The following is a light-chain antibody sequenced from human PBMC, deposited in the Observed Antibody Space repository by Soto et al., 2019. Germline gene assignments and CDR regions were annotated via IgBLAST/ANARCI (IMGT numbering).Light chain of an antibody. V-gene: IGKV3D-15*01. CDR1: QNISSK. CDR2: GAS. CDR3: QQSYSTPFT. J-gene: IGKJ3*01. Sequence: IVMTQSPATLSVSPGERATLSFRASQNISSKLAWYQQKPGPAPRRVIYGASTWGTGVPPRFTGSGSGTEFTLTISSLQPEDFATYYCQQSYSTPFTFGPGTKVDIK.